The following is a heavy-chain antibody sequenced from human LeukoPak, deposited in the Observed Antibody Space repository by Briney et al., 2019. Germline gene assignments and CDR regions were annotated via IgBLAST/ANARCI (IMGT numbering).Heavy chain of an antibody. CDR3: AAQYSSSSNWFDP. Sequence: GRSLRLSCVVSGFPFSSYAMSWVRQAPGKWLECVSAITGSGGTTYYADSVKGRFTISRDNYKNTLYLQMNSLRVEDTAVYYCAAQYSSSSNWFDPWGQGTLVTVSS. D-gene: IGHD6-6*01. CDR1: GFPFSSYA. J-gene: IGHJ5*02. V-gene: IGHV3-23*01. CDR2: ITGSGGTT.